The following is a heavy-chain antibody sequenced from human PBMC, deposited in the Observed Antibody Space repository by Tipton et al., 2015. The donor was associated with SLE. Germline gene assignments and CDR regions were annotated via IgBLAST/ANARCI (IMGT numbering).Heavy chain of an antibody. Sequence: TLSLTCTVSRGSISSGDYYWSWIRQHPGKGLEWIGYIYYSGSTYYNPSLKSRVTISVDTSKNQFSLKLSSVTAADTAVYYCASNVVAGDAFDIWGQGTMVTVSS. J-gene: IGHJ3*02. CDR2: IYYSGST. V-gene: IGHV4-31*03. CDR1: RGSISSGDYY. CDR3: ASNVVAGDAFDI. D-gene: IGHD2-21*01.